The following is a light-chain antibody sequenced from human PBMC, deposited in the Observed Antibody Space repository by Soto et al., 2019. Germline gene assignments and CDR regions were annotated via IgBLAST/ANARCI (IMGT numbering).Light chain of an antibody. J-gene: IGLJ1*01. CDR2: EVY. CDR1: SSDVGAYDY. V-gene: IGLV2-14*03. Sequence: QSALTQPASVSGSPGQSITISFTGTSSDVGAYDYVSWYQQHPDKAPKLMIYEVYYRPSGVSNRFSGSKSVNTATLSISGLQAEDEADYYCSSYTSSSTRVFGTGTKLTVL. CDR3: SSYTSSSTRV.